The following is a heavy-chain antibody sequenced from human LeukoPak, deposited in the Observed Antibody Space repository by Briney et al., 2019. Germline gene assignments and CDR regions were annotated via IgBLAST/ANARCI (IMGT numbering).Heavy chain of an antibody. D-gene: IGHD3-9*01. CDR2: ISYDGNNK. CDR3: AREWDLTGYYFDY. J-gene: IGHJ4*02. Sequence: PGRSLRLSCAASGFIFSSYFMHWVRQAPGKGLEWVAVISYDGNNKYYADSVKGRFTISRDNSKNTLYLQMNSLRAEDTAVYYCAREWDLTGYYFDYWGLGTLVTVSS. V-gene: IGHV3-30*04. CDR1: GFIFSSYF.